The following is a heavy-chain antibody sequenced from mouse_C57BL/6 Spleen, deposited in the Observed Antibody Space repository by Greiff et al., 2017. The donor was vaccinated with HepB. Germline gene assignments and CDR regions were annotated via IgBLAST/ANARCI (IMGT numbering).Heavy chain of an antibody. CDR2: ISDGGSYT. Sequence: EVQRVESGGGLVKPGGSLKLSCAASGFTFSSYAMSWVRQTPEKRLEWVATISDGGSYTYYPDNVKGRFTISRDNAKNNLYLQMSHLKSEDTAMYYCARDGPPFDYWGQGTTLTVSS. V-gene: IGHV5-4*01. CDR3: ARDGPPFDY. CDR1: GFTFSSYA. J-gene: IGHJ2*01.